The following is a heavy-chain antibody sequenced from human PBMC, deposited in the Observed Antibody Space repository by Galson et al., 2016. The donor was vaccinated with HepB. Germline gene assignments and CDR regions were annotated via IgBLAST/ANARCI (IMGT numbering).Heavy chain of an antibody. CDR2: ISTSGDTI. D-gene: IGHD1-7*01. V-gene: IGHV3-48*01. CDR3: ARRWYNWNYVSAFDI. Sequence: SLRLSCAASGFTFSSYSMNWVRQAPGKGLEWVSHISTSGDTIYYADSVRGRFTISGDKAKNSLYLQMNSLRAEDTAVYYCARRWYNWNYVSAFDIWGQGTMVTVSS. J-gene: IGHJ3*02. CDR1: GFTFSSYS.